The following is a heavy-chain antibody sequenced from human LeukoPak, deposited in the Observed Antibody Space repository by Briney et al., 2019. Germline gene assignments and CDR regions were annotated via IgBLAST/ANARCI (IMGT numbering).Heavy chain of an antibody. CDR3: ARLDSSSQKFDY. J-gene: IGHJ4*02. D-gene: IGHD6-13*01. Sequence: SETLSLTCSVSGGSLSIFHWNWIRQPPGKGLEWIGYIYYSGSTNYNPSLKSRVTISVDTSKNQFSLKLSSVTAADTAVYYCARLDSSSQKFDYWGQGTLVTVSS. CDR1: GGSLSIFH. V-gene: IGHV4-59*01. CDR2: IYYSGST.